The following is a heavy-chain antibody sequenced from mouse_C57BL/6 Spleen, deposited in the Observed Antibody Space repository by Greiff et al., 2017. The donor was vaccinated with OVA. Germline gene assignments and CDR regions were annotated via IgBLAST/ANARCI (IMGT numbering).Heavy chain of an antibody. J-gene: IGHJ2*01. V-gene: IGHV5-17*01. CDR3: ARETTVVDGYFDY. Sequence: DVHLVESGGGLVKPGGSLKLSCAASGFTFSDYGMHWVRQAPEKGLEWVAYISSGSSTIYYADTVKGRFTISRDNAKNTLFLQMTSLRSEDTAMYYCARETTVVDGYFDYWGQGTTLTVSS. CDR1: GFTFSDYG. CDR2: ISSGSSTI. D-gene: IGHD1-1*01.